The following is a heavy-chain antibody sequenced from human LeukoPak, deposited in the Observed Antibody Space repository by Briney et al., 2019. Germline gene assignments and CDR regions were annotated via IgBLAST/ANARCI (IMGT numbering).Heavy chain of an antibody. CDR2: INSDGSST. D-gene: IGHD3-3*01. CDR1: GFTFSSYW. V-gene: IGHV3-74*01. J-gene: IGHJ5*02. CDR3: AKLPNYDFWSGYPRGNWFDP. Sequence: GGSLRLSCAASGFTFSSYWMHWVRQAPGKGLVWVSRINSDGSSTSYADSVKGRFTISRDNAKNTLYLQMNSLRAEDTAVYYCAKLPNYDFWSGYPRGNWFDPWGQGTLVTVSS.